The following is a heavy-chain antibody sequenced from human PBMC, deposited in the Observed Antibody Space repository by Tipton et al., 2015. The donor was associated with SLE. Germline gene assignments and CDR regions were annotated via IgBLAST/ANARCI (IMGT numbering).Heavy chain of an antibody. J-gene: IGHJ4*02. CDR3: ARVGAAATYYFDY. CDR1: GGSISSHY. Sequence: TLSLTCTVSGGSISSHYWSWIRQPPGKGLEWIGYIYYSGSTNYNPSLKSRVTISVDTSKNQFSLKLSSVTAADTAVYYCARVGAAATYYFDYWGQGTLVTVSS. D-gene: IGHD6-13*01. CDR2: IYYSGST. V-gene: IGHV4-59*08.